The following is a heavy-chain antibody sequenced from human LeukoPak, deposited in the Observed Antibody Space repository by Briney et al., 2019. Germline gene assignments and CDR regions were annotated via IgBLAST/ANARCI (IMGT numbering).Heavy chain of an antibody. J-gene: IGHJ4*02. CDR1: GGSISSGGNY. CDR2: IYYSGTT. CDR3: ARDTTTDYCSSTSCYRVSYFDY. Sequence: SETLSLTCTVSGGSISSGGNYWIWIRQHPGKGLESIGYIYYSGTTYYNPSIKRRATITVDTNKNLFSLRLSSITAENTAVYYCARDTTTDYCSSTSCYRVSYFDYWGQGTLVTVSS. V-gene: IGHV4-31*03. D-gene: IGHD2-2*01.